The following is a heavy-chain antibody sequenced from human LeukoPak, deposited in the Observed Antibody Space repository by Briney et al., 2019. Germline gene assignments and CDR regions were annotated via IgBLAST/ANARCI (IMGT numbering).Heavy chain of an antibody. CDR2: ISYDGSNK. Sequence: GSLRLSCAASGFTFSSYGMHWVRQAPGKGLEWVAVISYDGSNKYYADSVKGRFTISRDNSKNTLYLQMNSLRAEDTAVYYCAGPPQYSGSYADYYYYGMDVWGQGTTVTVSS. J-gene: IGHJ6*02. CDR3: AGPPQYSGSYADYYYYGMDV. CDR1: GFTFSSYG. D-gene: IGHD1-26*01. V-gene: IGHV3-30*03.